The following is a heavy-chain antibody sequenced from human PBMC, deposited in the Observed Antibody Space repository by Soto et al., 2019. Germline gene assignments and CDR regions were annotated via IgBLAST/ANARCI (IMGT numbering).Heavy chain of an antibody. CDR3: ARGGGYDSFDY. CDR2: ISHLENT. CDR1: GASISYGGFS. Sequence: SETLSLTCTVPGASISYGGFSWSWIRQSPGKGLEWIGYISHLENTYLHPSFKSRLTMSIDRTRNQVSLKLSSVTAADMAVYYCARGGGYDSFDYWGQGVLVTVSS. V-gene: IGHV4-30-2*06. J-gene: IGHJ4*02. D-gene: IGHD5-12*01.